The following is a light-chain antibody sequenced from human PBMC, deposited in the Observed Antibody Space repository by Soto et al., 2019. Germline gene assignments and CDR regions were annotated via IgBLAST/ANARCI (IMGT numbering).Light chain of an antibody. J-gene: IGKJ5*01. Sequence: EIVLTQSPGTLSLSPGERATLSCRASPSVSGFNLAGYQQKPGQAPRLVIYGASNRATGIPARFSGSGSGTDFTLTISSLEPEDFAVYYCQQRSNWPPITFGQGTRLEIK. V-gene: IGKV3-11*01. CDR3: QQRSNWPPIT. CDR2: GAS. CDR1: PSVSGFN.